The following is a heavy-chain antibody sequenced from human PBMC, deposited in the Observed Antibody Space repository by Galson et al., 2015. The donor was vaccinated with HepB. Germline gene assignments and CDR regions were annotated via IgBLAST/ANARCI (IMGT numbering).Heavy chain of an antibody. J-gene: IGHJ6*02. D-gene: IGHD2-21*02. CDR2: INPYSGGT. CDR3: ARGVYCGGNCYSQYYYGLDV. CDR1: GYTFTGYY. V-gene: IGHV1-2*02. Sequence: SVKVSCKASGYTFTGYYIHWVRQAPGQGLEWMGWINPYSGGTGFAQRFQGSVTMTRDTSISTAYLDLSRLKSDDTAVYYCARGVYCGGNCYSQYYYGLDVWGQGTTVTVSS.